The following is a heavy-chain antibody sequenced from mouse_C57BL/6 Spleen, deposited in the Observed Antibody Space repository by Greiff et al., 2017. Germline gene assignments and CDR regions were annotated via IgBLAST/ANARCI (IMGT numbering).Heavy chain of an antibody. CDR1: GYTFTSYW. J-gene: IGHJ4*01. CDR2: IYPGSGST. Sequence: VQLQQSGAELVKPGASVKMSCKASGYTFTSYWITWVKQRPGQGLEWIGDIYPGSGSTNYNEKFKSKATLTVDTSSSTAYMQLSSLTSEDSAVYYCARCDYDYAMDYWGQGTSVTVSS. CDR3: ARCDYDYAMDY. D-gene: IGHD2-4*01. V-gene: IGHV1-55*01.